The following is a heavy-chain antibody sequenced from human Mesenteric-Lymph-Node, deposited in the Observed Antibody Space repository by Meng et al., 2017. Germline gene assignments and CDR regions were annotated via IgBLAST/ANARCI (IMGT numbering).Heavy chain of an antibody. Sequence: QLQLQDSGPGLVKPSETLSLPGTASGGSISSSTYYWGWIRQPPEKGLEWIGSIYYSERTYYNPSLKSRDTMSVDTSKNQFSLKLSSVTAANTAVYYCARLWFGERPPDYWGQGTLVTVSS. CDR1: GGSISSSTYY. CDR2: IYYSERT. D-gene: IGHD3-10*01. J-gene: IGHJ4*02. V-gene: IGHV4-39*01. CDR3: ARLWFGERPPDY.